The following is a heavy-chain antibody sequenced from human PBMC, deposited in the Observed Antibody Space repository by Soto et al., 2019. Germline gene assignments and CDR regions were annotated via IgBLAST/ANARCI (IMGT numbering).Heavy chain of an antibody. D-gene: IGHD2-2*01. CDR3: ARAQLGYCSSTSCRTKYYFDY. Sequence: GGSLRLSCAASGFTFSSYGMHWVRQAPGKGLEWVAVIWYDGSNKYYADSVKGRFTISRDNSKNTLYLQMNSLRAEDTAVYYCARAQLGYCSSTSCRTKYYFDYWGQGTLVTVSS. CDR2: IWYDGSNK. V-gene: IGHV3-33*01. J-gene: IGHJ4*02. CDR1: GFTFSSYG.